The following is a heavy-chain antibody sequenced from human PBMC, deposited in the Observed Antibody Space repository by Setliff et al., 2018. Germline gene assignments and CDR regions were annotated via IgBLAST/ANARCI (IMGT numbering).Heavy chain of an antibody. D-gene: IGHD5-18*01. V-gene: IGHV1-2*06. CDR3: AREGVDTRSSTDYRYYMDV. J-gene: IGHJ6*03. CDR2: FHPYSGHT. CDR1: GYIFNNYF. Sequence: ASVKVSCKASGYIFNNYFLHWVRQAPGQGLEWMGRFHPYSGHTNYAQNFQGRVTMTMDASITTVYMELSRLTSDDTAVYYCAREGVDTRSSTDYRYYMDVWGQGTTVTVSS.